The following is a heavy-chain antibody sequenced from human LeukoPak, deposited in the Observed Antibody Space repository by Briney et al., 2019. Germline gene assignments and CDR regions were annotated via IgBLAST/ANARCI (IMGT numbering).Heavy chain of an antibody. CDR1: GFTFSSYA. CDR2: ISYDGSNK. CDR3: ARDPVPLWSYDSGGYLDY. D-gene: IGHD3-22*01. V-gene: IGHV3-30-3*01. Sequence: GGSLRLSCAASGFTFSSYAMHWVRQAPGKGLEWVAVISYDGSNKYYADSVKGRFTISRDNSKNTLYLQMNSLRAEDTAVYYCARDPVPLWSYDSGGYLDYWGQGTLVTVSS. J-gene: IGHJ4*02.